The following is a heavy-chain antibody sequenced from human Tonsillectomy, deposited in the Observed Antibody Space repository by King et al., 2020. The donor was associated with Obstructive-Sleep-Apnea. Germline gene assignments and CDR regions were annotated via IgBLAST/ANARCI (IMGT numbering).Heavy chain of an antibody. Sequence: VQLVESGGGLVQPGRSLRLSCAASGFTFDYYAMHWVRQTPGKGLEWVSGISWNSGSIGYADSVKGRFTISRDNAKNSLYLQVHSLRADDTALYYCAKDMVAYCGGDCYFPHYWGQGTLVTVSS. CDR3: AKDMVAYCGGDCYFPHY. J-gene: IGHJ4*02. CDR1: GFTFDYYA. D-gene: IGHD2-21*02. V-gene: IGHV3-9*01. CDR2: ISWNSGSI.